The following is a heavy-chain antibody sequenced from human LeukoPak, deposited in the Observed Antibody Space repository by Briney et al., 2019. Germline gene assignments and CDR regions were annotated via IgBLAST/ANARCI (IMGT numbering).Heavy chain of an antibody. V-gene: IGHV4-59*01. D-gene: IGHD3-3*01. Sequence: SETLSLTCTVSGVSISSYYWSWIRQPPGKGLEWIGYIYYSGSTNYNPSLESRVTISVDTSKNQFSLRLSSVTAADTAVYFCASKSERFLEIGAFDIWGQGTMVTVSS. J-gene: IGHJ3*02. CDR1: GVSISSYY. CDR2: IYYSGST. CDR3: ASKSERFLEIGAFDI.